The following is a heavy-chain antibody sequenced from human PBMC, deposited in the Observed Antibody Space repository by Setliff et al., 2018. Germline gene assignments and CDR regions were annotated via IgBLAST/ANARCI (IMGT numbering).Heavy chain of an antibody. CDR2: INHSGST. J-gene: IGHJ3*02. Sequence: PSETLSLTCAASGGSFSDYYWTWIRQPPGKGLEWIGEINHSGSTNYNPSFKSRVTMSIDTSNSQFSLKLSSVTAADTAIYYCARDASASDGRNAFDIWGQGTMVTVSS. V-gene: IGHV4-34*01. D-gene: IGHD1-26*01. CDR3: ARDASASDGRNAFDI. CDR1: GGSFSDYY.